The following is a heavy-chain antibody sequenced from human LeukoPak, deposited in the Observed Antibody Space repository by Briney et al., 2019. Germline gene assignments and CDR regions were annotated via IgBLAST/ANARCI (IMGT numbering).Heavy chain of an antibody. CDR3: AKQPETRGSGWSYFDC. J-gene: IGHJ4*02. V-gene: IGHV3-23*01. D-gene: IGHD6-19*01. Sequence: SGGSLRLSCAASGFTFSNYAMSWVRQAPGKGLEWVSVISGSGGTTYYSDSVKGRFTISRDNSKNTLYLQMNSLRAEDTAVYYCAKQPETRGSGWSYFDCWGQGTLVTVSS. CDR2: ISGSGGTT. CDR1: GFTFSNYA.